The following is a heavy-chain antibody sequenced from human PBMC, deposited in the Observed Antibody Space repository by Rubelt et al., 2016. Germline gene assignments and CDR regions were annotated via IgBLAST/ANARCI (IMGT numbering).Heavy chain of an antibody. CDR2: ISAFTDAT. D-gene: IGHD2/OR15-2a*01. CDR1: GFTFSSYA. CDR3: AKKLVYTGFYPFDS. V-gene: IGHV3-23*01. Sequence: VLPGGSLRLSCAASGFTFSSYAMSWVRQAPGKGLEWVSVISAFTDATFYGDSVKGRFTISRDNSKNTLYLQMNRLRDEDTALYYCAKKLVYTGFYPFDSWGQGTLVTVSS. J-gene: IGHJ4*02.